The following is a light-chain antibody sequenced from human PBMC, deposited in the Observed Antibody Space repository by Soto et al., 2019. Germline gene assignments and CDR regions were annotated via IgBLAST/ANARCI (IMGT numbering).Light chain of an antibody. Sequence: EIVMTQHPATRSVSPGERSTLSWMAIRSISTELAWYQQKPFQAPRLLMYGASTRATGIPARFSGSGSGTAFTPTISSLEPEDFAVYYCQQRSNWHSITFGPVTRLEIK. CDR1: RSISTE. J-gene: IGKJ5*01. CDR3: QQRSNWHSIT. CDR2: GAS. V-gene: IGKV3D-11*02.